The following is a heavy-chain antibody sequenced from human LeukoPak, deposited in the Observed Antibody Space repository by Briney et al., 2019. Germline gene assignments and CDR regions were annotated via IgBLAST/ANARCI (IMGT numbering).Heavy chain of an antibody. D-gene: IGHD4-11*01. CDR1: GGSFSGYY. Sequence: SETLSLTCAVYGGSFSGYYWSWIRQPPGKGLEWIGEINHSGSTNYNPSLKSRVTISVDTSKNQFSLKLSSVTAADTAVYYCARHRDYKKAFDLWGQGTVVTVSS. V-gene: IGHV4-34*01. J-gene: IGHJ3*01. CDR2: INHSGST. CDR3: ARHRDYKKAFDL.